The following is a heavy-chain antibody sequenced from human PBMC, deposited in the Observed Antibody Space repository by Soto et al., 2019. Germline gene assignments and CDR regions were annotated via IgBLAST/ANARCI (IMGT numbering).Heavy chain of an antibody. CDR2: ISGSGGST. D-gene: IGHD3-22*01. V-gene: IGHV3-23*01. CDR3: AKDYYDSSGYLKIEIY. CDR1: GFTFSSYA. J-gene: IGHJ1*01. Sequence: LRLSCAASGFTFSSYAMSWVRQAPGKGLEWVSAISGSGGSTYYADSVKGRFTISRDNSKNTLYLQMNSLRAEDTAVYYCAKDYYDSSGYLKIEIYWGQGTLVTVYS.